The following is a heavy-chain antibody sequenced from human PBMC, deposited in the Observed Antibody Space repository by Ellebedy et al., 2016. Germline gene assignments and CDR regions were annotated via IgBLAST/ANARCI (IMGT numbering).Heavy chain of an antibody. CDR3: ARVYSSGWGWFDP. Sequence: SETLSLXCAVYGGSFSGYYWSWIRQPPGKGLEWIGEINHSGSTNYNPSLKSRVTISVDTSKNQFSLKLSSVTAADTAVYYCARVYSSGWGWFDPWGQGTLVTVSS. CDR2: INHSGST. J-gene: IGHJ5*02. CDR1: GGSFSGYY. D-gene: IGHD6-19*01. V-gene: IGHV4-34*01.